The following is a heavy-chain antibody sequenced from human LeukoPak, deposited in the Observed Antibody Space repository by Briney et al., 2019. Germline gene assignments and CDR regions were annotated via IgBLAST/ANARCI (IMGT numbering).Heavy chain of an antibody. V-gene: IGHV1-2*02. CDR3: ARHPYSGSYHFDY. CDR1: GHIFTGDY. CDR2: INPNSGGT. J-gene: IGHJ4*02. Sequence: ASVKVSCKASGHIFTGDYMHWVRQAPGQGLEWMVWINPNSGGTNSAQKFQGRVTMTRDTSISTAYMELSRLTSDDTAVYYCARHPYSGSYHFDYWGQGTLVTVSS. D-gene: IGHD1-26*01.